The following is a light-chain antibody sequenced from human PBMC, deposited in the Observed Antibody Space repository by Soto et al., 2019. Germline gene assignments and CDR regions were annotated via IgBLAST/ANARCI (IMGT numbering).Light chain of an antibody. J-gene: IGLJ2*01. Sequence: QSALTQPASVSGSPGQSITISCTGTCSDVGGYNYVSWYQQHAGKAPKLMIYDVSNRPSGVSNRFSGSKSGNMASLTISGLQAEDEADYYCSSYTSSSTLVFGGGTKLTVL. V-gene: IGLV2-14*01. CDR3: SSYTSSSTLV. CDR1: CSDVGGYNY. CDR2: DVS.